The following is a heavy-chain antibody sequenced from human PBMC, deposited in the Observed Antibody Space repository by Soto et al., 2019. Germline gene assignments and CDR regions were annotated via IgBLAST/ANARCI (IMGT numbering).Heavy chain of an antibody. Sequence: TSETLSLTCTVSGGSISNYYWTWARQPPGKGLEWIGYVYYSGSTNYNPSFESRVTISIDASKNQFSLRMKSVTAADTAVYYCVRDYLLTGFDPWGQGALVTVSS. D-gene: IGHD3-9*01. CDR3: VRDYLLTGFDP. CDR2: VYYSGST. CDR1: GGSISNYY. J-gene: IGHJ5*02. V-gene: IGHV4-59*01.